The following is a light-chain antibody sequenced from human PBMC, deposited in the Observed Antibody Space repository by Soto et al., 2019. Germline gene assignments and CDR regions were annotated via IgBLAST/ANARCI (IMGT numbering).Light chain of an antibody. J-gene: IGKJ5*01. CDR3: QQYNSYST. CDR2: KAS. CDR1: QSISSW. V-gene: IGKV1-5*03. Sequence: DIQMTHSSSTLSASVADRLTISFRASQSISSWLAWYQQKPGKAPKLLIYKASSLESGVPSRFSGSGSGTEFTLTISSLQPDDFATYYCQQYNSYSTFGQGTRLEIK.